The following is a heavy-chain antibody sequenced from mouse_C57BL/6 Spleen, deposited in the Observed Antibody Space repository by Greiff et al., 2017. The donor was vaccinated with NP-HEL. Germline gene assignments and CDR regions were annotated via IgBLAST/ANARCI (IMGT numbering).Heavy chain of an antibody. J-gene: IGHJ4*01. CDR3: ARKGDSNQYYYAMDY. D-gene: IGHD2-5*01. V-gene: IGHV1-81*01. CDR1: GYTFTSYG. Sequence: QVQLKESGAELARPGASVKLSCKASGYTFTSYGISWVKQRTGQGLEWIGEIYPRSGNTYYNEKFKGKATLTADKSSSTAYMELRSLTSEDSAVYFCARKGDSNQYYYAMDYWGQGTSVTVSS. CDR2: IYPRSGNT.